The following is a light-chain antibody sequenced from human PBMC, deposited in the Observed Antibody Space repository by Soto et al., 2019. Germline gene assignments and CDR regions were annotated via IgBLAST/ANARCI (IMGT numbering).Light chain of an antibody. J-gene: IGKJ5*01. CDR1: QNINNY. Sequence: MQITESPSSLSSSVGDIFTSTCHASQNINNYLNWYQQKPGRAPKLLIYDASNLEAGVPSRFRGSGSGTDFTFTISRLQPEDIATYYCQQYENLHTFGQGTRLEVK. CDR2: DAS. CDR3: QQYENLHT. V-gene: IGKV1-33*01.